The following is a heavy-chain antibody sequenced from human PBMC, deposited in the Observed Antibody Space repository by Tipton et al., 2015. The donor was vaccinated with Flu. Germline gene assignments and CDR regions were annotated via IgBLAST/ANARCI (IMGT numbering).Heavy chain of an antibody. CDR2: IHSGGST. CDR1: GAFISSGNFY. J-gene: IGHJ5*02. Sequence: TLSLTCTVSGAFISSGNFYWTWIRQSAGKGLEWIGRIHSGGSTNYNLSLKSRVTISVDTSKNQFSLRMDFVTAADTAFYYCARGSYDGSGSPLRGNWFDPWGQGTLVTVSS. V-gene: IGHV4-61*02. CDR3: ARGSYDGSGSPLRGNWFDP. D-gene: IGHD3-10*01.